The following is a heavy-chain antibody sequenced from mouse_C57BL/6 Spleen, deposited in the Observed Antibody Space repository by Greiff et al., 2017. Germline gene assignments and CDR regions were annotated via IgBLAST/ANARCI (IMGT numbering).Heavy chain of an antibody. V-gene: IGHV1-82*01. CDR1: GYAFSSSW. J-gene: IGHJ2*01. CDR3: ARGYYFDY. Sequence: QVQLKQSGPELVKPGASVKISCKASGYAFSSSWMNWVKQRPGKGLEWIGRIYPGNGYTNYNGKFKGKATLTADKSSSTAYMHLSSLTSEDSAVSFCARGYYFDYWGQGTTLTVSS. CDR2: IYPGNGYT.